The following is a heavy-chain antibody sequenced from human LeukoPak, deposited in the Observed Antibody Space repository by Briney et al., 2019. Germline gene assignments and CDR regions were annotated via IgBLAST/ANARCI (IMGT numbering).Heavy chain of an antibody. CDR3: ARGIWYGSGSPPFDY. J-gene: IGHJ4*02. CDR1: GYTFTGYY. D-gene: IGHD3-10*01. CDR2: INPNSGAT. V-gene: IGHV1-2*02. Sequence: ASVKVSCKASGYTFTGYYVHWVRQAPGQGLEWMGWINPNSGATNYAQKFQGRITIARDTSISTAYMELSRLRSDDTAVYCCARGIWYGSGSPPFDYWGQGTLVTVSS.